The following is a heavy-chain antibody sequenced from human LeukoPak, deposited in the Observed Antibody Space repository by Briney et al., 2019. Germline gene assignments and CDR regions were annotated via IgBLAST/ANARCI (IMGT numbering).Heavy chain of an antibody. D-gene: IGHD1-26*01. J-gene: IGHJ4*02. V-gene: IGHV4-39*01. CDR1: GGSISSSSYY. CDR3: ASPSVGATTGIDY. CDR2: IYYSGST. Sequence: SETLSLTCTVSGGSISSSSYYWGWIRQPPGKGLEWIGSIYYSGSTYYNPSLKSRVTISVDTSKKQFSLKLSSVAAADTAVYYRASPSVGATTGIDYWGQGTLVTVSS.